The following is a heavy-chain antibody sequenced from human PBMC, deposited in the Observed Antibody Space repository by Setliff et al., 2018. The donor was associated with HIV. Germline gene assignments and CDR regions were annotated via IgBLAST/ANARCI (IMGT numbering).Heavy chain of an antibody. CDR1: GYSISTAYY. J-gene: IGHJ4*02. CDR2: VYHSGTT. D-gene: IGHD3-3*01. V-gene: IGHV4-38-2*01. Sequence: SETLSLTCAVSGYSISTAYYWGWIRQPPGKGLEWIGSVYHSGTTYYNPSLKSRVTISVDMSNNQFSLKVTSVTAADTAAYYCMRGRSITIFGVAYSDFWGQGTQVTVSS. CDR3: MRGRSITIFGVAYSDF.